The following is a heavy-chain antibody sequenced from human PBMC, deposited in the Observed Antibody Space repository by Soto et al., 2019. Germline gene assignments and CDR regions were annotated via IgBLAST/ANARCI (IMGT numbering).Heavy chain of an antibody. Sequence: QVQLVQSGAEVKKPGASVKVSCKASGYTFTSYGISWVRQAPGQGLEWMGWISAYNGNTNYAQKLQGRVTMTTDTPTSTAYMELWSLRSDDTTVYYCARPSYSGSSFRNYYYYHSMDVWGQGTTVTVSS. CDR2: ISAYNGNT. J-gene: IGHJ6*02. CDR3: ARPSYSGSSFRNYYYYHSMDV. CDR1: GYTFTSYG. D-gene: IGHD6-6*01. V-gene: IGHV1-18*04.